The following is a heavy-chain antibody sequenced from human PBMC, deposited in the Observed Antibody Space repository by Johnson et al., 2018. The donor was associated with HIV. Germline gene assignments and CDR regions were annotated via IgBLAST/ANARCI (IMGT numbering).Heavy chain of an antibody. Sequence: VQLVESGGGVVQPGGSLRLSCAASGFTFSSYAMSWVRQAPGKGLEWVSAISGSGGSTYYADSVKGRFTISRDNSKNTLYLQMNSMRPEDTAVYYCAKERRAPRAFDIWGQGTMVTVSS. CDR3: AKERRAPRAFDI. CDR2: ISGSGGST. J-gene: IGHJ3*02. V-gene: IGHV3-23*04. CDR1: GFTFSSYA.